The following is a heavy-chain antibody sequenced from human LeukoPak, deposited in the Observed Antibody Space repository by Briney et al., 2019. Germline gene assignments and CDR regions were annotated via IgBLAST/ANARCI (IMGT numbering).Heavy chain of an antibody. D-gene: IGHD6-19*01. CDR1: GFTFSSYS. CDR3: ARAPAGYYYYYMDV. V-gene: IGHV3-21*01. CDR2: ISSSSSYI. Sequence: PGGSLRLSCAASGFTFSSYSMNWVRQAPGKGLEWVSSISSSSSYIYYADSVKGRFTISRDNAKNSLYLQMNSLRAEDTAVYYCARAPAGYYYYYMDVWGKGTTVTVSS. J-gene: IGHJ6*03.